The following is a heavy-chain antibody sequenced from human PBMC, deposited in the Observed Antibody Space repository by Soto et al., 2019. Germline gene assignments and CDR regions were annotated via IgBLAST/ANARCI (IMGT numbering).Heavy chain of an antibody. CDR2: ISTNSSST. CDR3: AKDPCSSWYCKYFEY. CDR1: GFTFRSYS. V-gene: IGHV3-48*01. J-gene: IGHJ4*02. Sequence: GGSQRLSCAASGFTFRSYSRNWVRQAPGKGLEWVSYISTNSSSTLYADSVRGRFTISRDNSKNTLYLQMNSLRAEDTAVYYCAKDPCSSWYCKYFEYWGQGTQVTVSS. D-gene: IGHD6-13*01.